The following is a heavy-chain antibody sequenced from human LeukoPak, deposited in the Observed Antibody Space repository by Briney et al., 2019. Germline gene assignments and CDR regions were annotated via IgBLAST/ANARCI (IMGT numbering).Heavy chain of an antibody. J-gene: IGHJ4*02. Sequence: SETLSLTCTVSGGSMSPYHWGWIRQPPGKGLEWIGSIYYSGSTYYNPSLKSRVTISVDTSKNQFSLKLSSVTAADTAVYYCARPSSLYYDFWSGYSDVSYYFDYWGQGTLVTVSS. D-gene: IGHD3-3*01. CDR2: IYYSGST. CDR3: ARPSSLYYDFWSGYSDVSYYFDY. CDR1: GGSMSPYH. V-gene: IGHV4-39*01.